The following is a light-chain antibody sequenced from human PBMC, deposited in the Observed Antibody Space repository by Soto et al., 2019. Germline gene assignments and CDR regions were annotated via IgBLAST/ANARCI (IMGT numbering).Light chain of an antibody. Sequence: QSALTQPRSVSGSPGQSVTISCTGTSSDVGGYNYVSWYQQHPGKAPKLMIYDVSKRPSGVPVRFSGSKSGNTASLTISGLQAEDEADYYCCSYAGSYTFGVFGGGTKVTVL. CDR2: DVS. CDR3: CSYAGSYTFGV. CDR1: SSDVGGYNY. V-gene: IGLV2-11*01. J-gene: IGLJ2*01.